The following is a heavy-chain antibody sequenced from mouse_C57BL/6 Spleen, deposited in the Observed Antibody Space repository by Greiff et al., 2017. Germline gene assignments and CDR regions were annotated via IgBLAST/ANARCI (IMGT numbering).Heavy chain of an antibody. Sequence: VQLQQPGAELVRPGTSVKLSCKASGYTFTSYWMHWVKQRPGQGLEWIGVIDPSDSYTNYNQKFKGKATLTVDTSSSTAYMQLSSLTSEDSAVYYCARGGWVNYFDYWGQGTTLTVSS. D-gene: IGHD2-13*01. V-gene: IGHV1-59*01. CDR2: IDPSDSYT. CDR1: GYTFTSYW. J-gene: IGHJ2*01. CDR3: ARGGWVNYFDY.